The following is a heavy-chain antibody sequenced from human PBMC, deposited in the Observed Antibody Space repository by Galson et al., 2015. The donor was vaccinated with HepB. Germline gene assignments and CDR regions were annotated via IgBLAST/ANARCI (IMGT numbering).Heavy chain of an antibody. Sequence: SVKVSCKASGGTFNTFATSWVRQAPGQGLEWMGGIIPIFGTANYAQKFQGRITITADESTSTAYMALSSLRCEDTAVYYCAWYGSGSAEDLHHWGQGTLVTVSS. CDR2: IIPIFGTA. V-gene: IGHV1-69*13. J-gene: IGHJ1*01. D-gene: IGHD3-10*01. CDR1: GGTFNTFA. CDR3: AWYGSGSAEDLHH.